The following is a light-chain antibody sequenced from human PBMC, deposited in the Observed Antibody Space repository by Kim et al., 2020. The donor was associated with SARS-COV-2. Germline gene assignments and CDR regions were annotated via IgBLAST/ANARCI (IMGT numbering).Light chain of an antibody. CDR2: YDS. CDR1: NIGSKR. CDR3: QVWDSSSDHPEVV. J-gene: IGLJ2*01. Sequence: GKRARITGGGNNIGSKRVHWYQQKPGQAPVLVIYYDSDRPSGIPERFSGSNSGNTATLTISRVEAGDEADYYCQVWDSSSDHPEVVFGGGTQLTVL. V-gene: IGLV3-21*04.